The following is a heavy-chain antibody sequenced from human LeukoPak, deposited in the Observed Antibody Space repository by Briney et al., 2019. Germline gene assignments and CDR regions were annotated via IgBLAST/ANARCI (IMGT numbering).Heavy chain of an antibody. Sequence: ASVTVSCKASLYTFTNYDSNWVRPTTGQGREWMGWMNPNSGKTEYAQKFQGRVTMTWDTSISTVYMDLSSLRSEDTAVYYCGRALPSSGWVDYWGQGSLVTVSS. D-gene: IGHD6-19*01. J-gene: IGHJ4*02. V-gene: IGHV1-8*01. CDR2: MNPNSGKT. CDR3: GRALPSSGWVDY. CDR1: LYTFTNYD.